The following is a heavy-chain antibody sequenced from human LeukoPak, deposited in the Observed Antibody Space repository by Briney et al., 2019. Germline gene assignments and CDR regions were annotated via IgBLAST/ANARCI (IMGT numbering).Heavy chain of an antibody. V-gene: IGHV3-9*03. Sequence: PGRSLRLSCAASGFTFDDYAMHWVRQAPGKGLEWVSGISWNSGSIGYADSVKGRFTISRDNAKNSLYLQMNSLRAEDMALYYCAKDRGAAAGSGTDAFDIWGQGTMVTVSS. CDR3: AKDRGAAAGSGTDAFDI. D-gene: IGHD6-13*01. CDR1: GFTFDDYA. J-gene: IGHJ3*02. CDR2: ISWNSGSI.